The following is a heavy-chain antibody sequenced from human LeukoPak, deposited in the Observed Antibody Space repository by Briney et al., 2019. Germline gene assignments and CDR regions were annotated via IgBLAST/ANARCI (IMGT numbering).Heavy chain of an antibody. CDR1: GYTFTSYE. Sequence: ASVKVSCKASGYTFTSYEINWVRQATGQGLEWMGWMNPNSGNTGYAHKFQGRVTMTRNTSISTTYMDLSSVRSEDTAVYYCASDSHNWFDPWGQGTLVTVSS. D-gene: IGHD2-15*01. J-gene: IGHJ5*02. CDR3: ASDSHNWFDP. V-gene: IGHV1-8*01. CDR2: MNPNSGNT.